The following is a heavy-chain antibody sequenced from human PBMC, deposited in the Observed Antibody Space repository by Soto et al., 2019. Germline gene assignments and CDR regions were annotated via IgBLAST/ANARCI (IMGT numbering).Heavy chain of an antibody. CDR3: AHMRAAKFAY. D-gene: IGHD2-15*01. Sequence: QITLKESGPTLVKPTQTLTLTCNVSGVSLSTGGVGVGWIRQPPGKALEWLALIYWDDDQRSSPSLKSRLTTDTDTSKTQALLTMTNMAPEYTATYYCAHMRAAKFAYWAQGTLVTVSS. CDR2: IYWDDDQ. J-gene: IGHJ4*02. V-gene: IGHV2-5*02. CDR1: GVSLSTGGVG.